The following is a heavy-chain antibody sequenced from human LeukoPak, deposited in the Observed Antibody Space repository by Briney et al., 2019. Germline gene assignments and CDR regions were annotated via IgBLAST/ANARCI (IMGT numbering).Heavy chain of an antibody. CDR3: AREYYCSAGSCYSGYFQH. Sequence: SETLSLTCTVSRDSISSYYWSWIRQPPGEGLEWMGDIYYSGTIIYNCSLKSRVTISVDTSKKQFSLKLSAVTAADTAVYYCAREYYCSAGSCYSGYFQHWGQGTLVTVSS. D-gene: IGHD2-15*01. CDR2: IYYSGTI. J-gene: IGHJ1*01. CDR1: RDSISSYY. V-gene: IGHV4-59*01.